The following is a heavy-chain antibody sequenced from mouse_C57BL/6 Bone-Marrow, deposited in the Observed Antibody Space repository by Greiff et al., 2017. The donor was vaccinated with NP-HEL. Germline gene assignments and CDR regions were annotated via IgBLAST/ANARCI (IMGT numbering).Heavy chain of an antibody. CDR1: GFNIKNTY. Sequence: EVKLQESVAELVRPGASVKLSCTASGFNIKNTYMHWVKQRPEQGLEWIGRIDPANGNTKYAPKFQGKATITADTSSNTAYLQLSSLTSEDTAIYYCASSYYYGSSYVPFAYWGQGTLVTVSA. D-gene: IGHD1-1*01. CDR3: ASSYYYGSSYVPFAY. CDR2: IDPANGNT. V-gene: IGHV14-3*01. J-gene: IGHJ3*01.